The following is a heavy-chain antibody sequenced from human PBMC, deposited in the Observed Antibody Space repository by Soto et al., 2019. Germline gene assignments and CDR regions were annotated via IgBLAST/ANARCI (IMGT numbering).Heavy chain of an antibody. V-gene: IGHV3-23*01. J-gene: IGHJ4*02. CDR3: ARSPQWELSIRADY. D-gene: IGHD1-26*01. CDR2: ISGSGGST. Sequence: GSLRLSCAASGFTFSSYAMSWVRQAPGKGLEWVSAISGSGGSTYYADSVKGRFTISRDNSKNTLFLQMNGLRAEDTAVYYCARSPQWELSIRADYWGQGTLVTVSS. CDR1: GFTFSSYA.